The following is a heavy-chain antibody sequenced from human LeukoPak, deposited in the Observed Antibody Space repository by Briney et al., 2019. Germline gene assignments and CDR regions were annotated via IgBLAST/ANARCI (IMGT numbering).Heavy chain of an antibody. J-gene: IGHJ6*03. CDR2: INHSGST. CDR3: ARDGVRAAAGPYYYYMDV. Sequence: SETLSLTCAVYGGSFSGYYWSWIRQPPGKGLEWIGEINHSGSTNYNPSLKSRVTISVDTSKNQFSLKLSSVTAADTAVYYCARDGVRAAAGPYYYYMDVWGKGTTVTVSS. CDR1: GGSFSGYY. D-gene: IGHD6-13*01. V-gene: IGHV4-34*01.